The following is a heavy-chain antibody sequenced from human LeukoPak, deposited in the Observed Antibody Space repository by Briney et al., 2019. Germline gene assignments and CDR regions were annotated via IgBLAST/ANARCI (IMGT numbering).Heavy chain of an antibody. J-gene: IGHJ4*02. CDR3: AKDGDDGIES. V-gene: IGHV3-21*01. CDR1: GFTFSSYS. Sequence: GGSLRLSCAASGFTFSSYSMNWVRQAPGKGLEWVSSISSSSSYIYYADSVKGRFTISRDNSKNTLSLQMHSLRLEDMAVYYCAKDGDDGIESWGQGTLVTVSS. D-gene: IGHD7-27*01. CDR2: ISSSSSYI.